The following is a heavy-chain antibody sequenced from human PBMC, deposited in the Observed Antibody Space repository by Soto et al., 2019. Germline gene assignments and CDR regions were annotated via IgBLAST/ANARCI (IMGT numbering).Heavy chain of an antibody. D-gene: IGHD3-10*01. V-gene: IGHV3-74*01. CDR3: RSGPTGWFGFDY. J-gene: IGHJ4*02. CDR2: LNSYGTSA. Sequence: EVHLVESGGGLVQPGGSLRLSCTDSGFTFSNNWMHWVRQAPGKGLVWVSRLNSYGTSANYADSVKGRFTISTDNAKNTLCLQMNSLTAKDTALYYCRSGPTGWFGFDYWGQGTLVTVSS. CDR1: GFTFSNNW.